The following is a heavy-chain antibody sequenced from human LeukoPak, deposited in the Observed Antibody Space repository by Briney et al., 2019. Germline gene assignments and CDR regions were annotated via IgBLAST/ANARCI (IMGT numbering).Heavy chain of an antibody. CDR2: MYHSGNT. CDR1: GGSISSSSYY. Sequence: PSETLSLTCAVSGGSISSSSYYWGWIRQPPGEGLEWIGSMYHSGNTQYNPSLKSRVAISVDTSKNQFSLKLSSVTAEDTAVYYCARATRYPAIAVAGFDPWGQGTLVTVSS. V-gene: IGHV4-39*01. J-gene: IGHJ5*02. CDR3: ARATRYPAIAVAGFDP. D-gene: IGHD6-13*01.